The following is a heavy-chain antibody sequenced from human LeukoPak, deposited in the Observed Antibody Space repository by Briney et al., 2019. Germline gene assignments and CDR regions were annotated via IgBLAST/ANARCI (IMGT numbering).Heavy chain of an antibody. V-gene: IGHV1-69*04. Sequence: ASVKVSCKASGGTFSSYAISWVRQAPGQGLEWMGRIIPILGIANYAQKFQGRVTITADTSINTVYMELSSLSSEDTAVYYCARDLNPGQLRRMWGQGTLVTVSS. D-gene: IGHD6-6*01. CDR1: GGTFSSYA. CDR3: ARDLNPGQLRRM. CDR2: IIPILGIA. J-gene: IGHJ4*02.